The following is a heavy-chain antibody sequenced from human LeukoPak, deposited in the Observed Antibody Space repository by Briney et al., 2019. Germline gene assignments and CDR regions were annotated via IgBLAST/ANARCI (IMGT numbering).Heavy chain of an antibody. CDR3: ARDRMADLYYFDY. CDR1: GFTFSSYG. V-gene: IGHV3-33*01. CDR2: IWYDGSNK. J-gene: IGHJ4*02. Sequence: GGSLRLSCAASGFTFSSYGMHWVRQAPGKGLEWVAVIWYDGSNKYYADSVKGRFTISSDNSKNTLYLQMNSLRAEDTAVYYCARDRMADLYYFDYWGQGTLVTVSS. D-gene: IGHD2-8*01.